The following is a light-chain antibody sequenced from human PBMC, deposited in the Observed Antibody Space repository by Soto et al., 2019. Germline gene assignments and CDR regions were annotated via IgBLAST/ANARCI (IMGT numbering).Light chain of an antibody. CDR2: TAS. Sequence: DIQMTQSPSSLSASVGDRVTITCRTSQSISNYLNWYQQKPGKAPKLLIYTASSLQSGVPSRFSGSGSGTDFTLIISSLQVEDFATYYCQQSYSTPYTFGQGTKLEIK. CDR1: QSISNY. J-gene: IGKJ2*01. CDR3: QQSYSTPYT. V-gene: IGKV1-39*01.